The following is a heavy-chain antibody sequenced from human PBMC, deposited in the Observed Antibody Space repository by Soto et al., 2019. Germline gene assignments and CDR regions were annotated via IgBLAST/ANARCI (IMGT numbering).Heavy chain of an antibody. V-gene: IGHV1-2*04. CDR2: INPNSGGT. J-gene: IGHJ6*03. Sequence: ASVKVSCKASGYTFTGYYMHWVRQAPGQGLEWMGWINPNSGGTNYAQKFQGWVTMTRDTSISTAYMELSRLRSDDTAVYYCARAIRSGGGGRHYYYYYMDVWGKGTTVTVSS. D-gene: IGHD3-3*01. CDR1: GYTFTGYY. CDR3: ARAIRSGGGGRHYYYYYMDV.